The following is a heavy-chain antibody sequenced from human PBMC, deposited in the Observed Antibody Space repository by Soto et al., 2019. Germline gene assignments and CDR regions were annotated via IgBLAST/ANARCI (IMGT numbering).Heavy chain of an antibody. CDR3: ATPSPFDSSGYYNFDY. CDR2: IYSGGST. V-gene: IGHV3-53*01. CDR1: GFTVSSSY. Sequence: GGSMRLSSAASGFTVSSSYMSWVRQAPGKGLEWVSVIYSGGSTYYADSVKGRFTISRDNSKNTLYLQMNSLRAEDTAVYYCATPSPFDSSGYYNFDYWGQGTLVTVSS. J-gene: IGHJ4*02. D-gene: IGHD3-22*01.